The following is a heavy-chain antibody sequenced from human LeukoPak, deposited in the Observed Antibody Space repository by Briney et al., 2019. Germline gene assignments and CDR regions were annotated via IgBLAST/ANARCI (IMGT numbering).Heavy chain of an antibody. J-gene: IGHJ4*02. CDR2: INTNTGNP. CDR3: ARDPNHYYDSSGYYGDY. D-gene: IGHD3-22*01. V-gene: IGHV7-4-1*02. CDR1: GYTFTNYA. Sequence: ASVKVSCKASGYTFTNYAMNWVRQAPGQVLEWMGWINTNTGNPTYAQGFTGRFVFPLDTSVSTAYLQISSLKAEDTAVYYCARDPNHYYDSSGYYGDYWGQGTLVTVSS.